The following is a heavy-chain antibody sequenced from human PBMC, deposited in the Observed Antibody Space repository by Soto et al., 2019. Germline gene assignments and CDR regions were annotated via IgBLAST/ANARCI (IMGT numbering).Heavy chain of an antibody. CDR3: ARALYYGGRFDY. CDR1: GGSISSGGYY. D-gene: IGHD4-17*01. J-gene: IGHJ4*02. CDR2: IYYSGST. V-gene: IGHV4-31*03. Sequence: QVQLQESGPGLVKPSQTLFLTCTVSGGSISSGGYYWSWIRQHPGKGLEWIGYIYYSGSTYYNPSLKSRVTISVDTSKNQFSLKLSSVTAADTAVYYCARALYYGGRFDYWGQGTLVTVSS.